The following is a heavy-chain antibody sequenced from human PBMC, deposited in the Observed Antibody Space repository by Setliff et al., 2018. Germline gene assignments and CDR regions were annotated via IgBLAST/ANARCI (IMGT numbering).Heavy chain of an antibody. CDR2: IFTSEST. J-gene: IGHJ6*03. V-gene: IGHV4-61*02. Sequence: PSETLSLTCTVSGDSISSRRSYWGWIRQPAGKGLEWIGRIFTSESTNYNPSLKSRVTISLDTSKNQFSLSLSSVTAADTAVYYCARMSGFQYMDVWGKGTTVTVSS. CDR3: ARMSGFQYMDV. CDR1: GDSISSRRSY. D-gene: IGHD3-3*01.